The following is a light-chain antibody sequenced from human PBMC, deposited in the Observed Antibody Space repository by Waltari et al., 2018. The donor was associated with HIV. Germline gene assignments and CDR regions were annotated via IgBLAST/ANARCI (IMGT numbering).Light chain of an antibody. CDR3: QARDSSTVV. CDR1: ELGDRY. Sequence: SYELTQPPSVSVSPGQTASITCSGDELGDRYACWYQQKPGQSPLLVIYQDTKRPSGIPERFSGSNSGNTATLTISGTQAMDEADYYCQARDSSTVVFGGGTKLIVL. V-gene: IGLV3-1*01. CDR2: QDT. J-gene: IGLJ2*01.